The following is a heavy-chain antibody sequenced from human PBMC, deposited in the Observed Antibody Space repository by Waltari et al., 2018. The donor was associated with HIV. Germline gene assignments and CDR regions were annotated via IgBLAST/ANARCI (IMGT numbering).Heavy chain of an antibody. V-gene: IGHV7-4-1*01. Sequence: QVRLIQSESEVRKPGASLKISCTASGYKFETYAMYRLRQGHGHGLVWLGWLNTEIGRPTMMVTFFGRMDISRNNSSLTTVLEIVDRKMEDSAIYSCARGRSSRWVRPWGGFDTWGQGT. CDR3: ARGRSSRWVRPWGGFDT. D-gene: IGHD3-10*01. J-gene: IGHJ3*02. CDR1: GYKFETYA. CDR2: LNTEIGRP.